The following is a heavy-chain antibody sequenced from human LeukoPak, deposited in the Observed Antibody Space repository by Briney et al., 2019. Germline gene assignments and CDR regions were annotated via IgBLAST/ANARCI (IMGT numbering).Heavy chain of an antibody. V-gene: IGHV3-64*01. CDR3: ARRAARNWYMDY. D-gene: IGHD1/OR15-1a*01. CDR1: EFTFSSFA. Sequence: GGSLRLSCAASEFTFSSFAMHWVRQAPGKGLEYVSAISSNGGSTYYANSVKGRFTISRDNSKNTLYLQMGSLRAEDMAVYYCARRAARNWYMDYWGQGTLVTVSS. J-gene: IGHJ4*02. CDR2: ISSNGGST.